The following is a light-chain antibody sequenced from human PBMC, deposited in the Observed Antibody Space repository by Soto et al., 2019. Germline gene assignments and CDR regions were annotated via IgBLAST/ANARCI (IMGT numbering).Light chain of an antibody. CDR2: DVS. CDR3: NSYTTTSTLCV. CDR1: SSDVGGFNY. J-gene: IGLJ1*01. Sequence: QSVLTQPASVSGSPGQSITISCTGTSSDVGGFNYVSWYQQHPGKAPKLMIFDVSNRPSGVSDRFSGSKSGNTASLTISGLQAEDEADYYCNSYTTTSTLCVFGTGTKAPS. V-gene: IGLV2-14*03.